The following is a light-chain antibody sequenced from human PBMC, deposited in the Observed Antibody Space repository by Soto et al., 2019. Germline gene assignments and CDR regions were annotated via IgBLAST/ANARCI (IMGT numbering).Light chain of an antibody. CDR2: GAS. CDR3: QQYGTSPPT. Sequence: EIVLTQSPGTLSLSPGERATLSCRASQSVSRNSLAWYQQQPGQAPRLLIYGASSRPTDIPDRFSGSGSGKDFTLIVSRLEPEDFAVYFCQQYGTSPPTFGPGTKVDIK. V-gene: IGKV3-20*01. J-gene: IGKJ3*01. CDR1: QSVSRNS.